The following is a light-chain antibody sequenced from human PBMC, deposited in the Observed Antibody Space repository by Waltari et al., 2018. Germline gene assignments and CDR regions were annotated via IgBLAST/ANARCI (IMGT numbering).Light chain of an antibody. CDR1: ESVSKY. V-gene: IGKV3-20*01. Sequence: EAVLTQSPGTLSLSPGERATLSCRASESVSKYLAWYQQKPGQAPRLLIYQASIRATGSPDRFSGSGSGTDFSLTISRLEPEDSAVYYCQKYVNLPATFGRGTKVEIK. CDR2: QAS. J-gene: IGKJ1*01. CDR3: QKYVNLPAT.